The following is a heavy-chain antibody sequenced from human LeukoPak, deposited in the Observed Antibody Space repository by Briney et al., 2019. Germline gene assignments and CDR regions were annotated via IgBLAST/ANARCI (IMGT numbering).Heavy chain of an antibody. J-gene: IGHJ3*02. CDR2: IYYSGST. CDR1: GGSISSYY. V-gene: IGHV4-59*01. D-gene: IGHD1/OR15-1a*01. CDR3: ARDFTMEQSFDI. Sequence: SETLSLTCTVSGGSISSYYWSWIRQPPGKGLEWIGYIYYSGSTNYNPSLKSRVTISVDTSKNQFSLKLSSVTAADTAVYYCARDFTMEQSFDIWGQGTMVTVSS.